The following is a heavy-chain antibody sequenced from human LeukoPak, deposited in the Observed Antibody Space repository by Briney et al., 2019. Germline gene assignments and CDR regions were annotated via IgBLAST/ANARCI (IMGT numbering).Heavy chain of an antibody. CDR3: AGETPGPLTMTPLRAFDI. D-gene: IGHD3-22*01. J-gene: IGHJ3*02. Sequence: SVKVSCKASGGTFSSYAISWVRQAPGQGLEWMGGIIPIFGTANYAQKFQGRVTITADESTSTAYMELSSLRSEDTAVYYCAGETPGPLTMTPLRAFDIWGQGTMVTVSS. CDR1: GGTFSSYA. CDR2: IIPIFGTA. V-gene: IGHV1-69*01.